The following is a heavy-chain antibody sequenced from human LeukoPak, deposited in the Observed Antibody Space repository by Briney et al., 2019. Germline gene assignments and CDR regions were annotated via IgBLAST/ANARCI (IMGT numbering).Heavy chain of an antibody. CDR2: INGNSVGST. J-gene: IGHJ4*02. Sequence: EASVKVSCKASGYRFTGYHIHWVRQAPGQGLEWMGWINGNSVGSTKYARKFQGRVTMTRDASISTAYMELNRLTSDDTAVYYCATGVVVIPAAMNFWGQGTLVAVSS. CDR1: GYRFTGYH. D-gene: IGHD2-2*01. V-gene: IGHV1-2*02. CDR3: ATGVVVIPAAMNF.